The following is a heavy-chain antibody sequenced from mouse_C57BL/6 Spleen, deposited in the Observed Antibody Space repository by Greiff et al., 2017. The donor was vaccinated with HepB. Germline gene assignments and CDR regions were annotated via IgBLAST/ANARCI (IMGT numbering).Heavy chain of an antibody. D-gene: IGHD1-1*01. CDR3: AREGMYYGSSYAMDY. J-gene: IGHJ4*01. CDR2: ISYDGSN. Sequence: EVQLQESGPGLVKPSQSLSLTCSVTGYSITSGYYWNWIRQFPGNKLEWMGYISYDGSNNYNPSLKNRISITRDTSKNQFFLKLNSVTTEDTATYYCAREGMYYGSSYAMDYWGQGTSVTVSS. CDR1: GYSITSGYY. V-gene: IGHV3-6*01.